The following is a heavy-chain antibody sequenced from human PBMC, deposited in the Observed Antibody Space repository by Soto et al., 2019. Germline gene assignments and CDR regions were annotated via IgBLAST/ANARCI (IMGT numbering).Heavy chain of an antibody. CDR3: GRARAERVRSCDIWGGSFDS. V-gene: IGHV1-69*01. CDR1: GGAFRSFD. D-gene: IGHD3-3*01. CDR2: SIPVLGTT. Sequence: QVQLVQSGAEVKKPGSSVKVSCKASGGAFRSFDISWVRQAPGLGLEWLGVSIPVLGTTRYAQKFQGRIPITGDASTRTAHMALNRLRPDDTAIYYCGRARAERVRSCDIWGGSFDSWGQGTLVTVSS. J-gene: IGHJ4*02.